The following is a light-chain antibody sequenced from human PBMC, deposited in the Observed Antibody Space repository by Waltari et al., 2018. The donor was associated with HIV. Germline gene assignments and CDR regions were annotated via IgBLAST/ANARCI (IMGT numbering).Light chain of an antibody. V-gene: IGLV2-14*03. CDR2: DVT. J-gene: IGLJ1*01. CDR1: NSNFGGF. Sequence: QSALTQPASVSGSPGQSITISCTGTNSNFGGFISWYQQSSGKPPKLIIYDVTHRPSGVSNRFSGSQSVNTASRTITGLQAEDEADYFCSSYTPTNTVFGSGTKVSVL. CDR3: SSYTPTNTV.